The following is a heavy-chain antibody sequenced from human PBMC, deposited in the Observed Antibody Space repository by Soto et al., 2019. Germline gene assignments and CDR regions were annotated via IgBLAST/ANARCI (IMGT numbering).Heavy chain of an antibody. D-gene: IGHD4-17*01. CDR2: IKQDGSEK. V-gene: IGHV3-7*01. Sequence: GGSLRLSCAASGFTFSSYWMSWVRQAPGKGLEWVANIKQDGSEKYYVDSVKGRFTISRDNAKNSLYLQMNSLIAEDTAVYYCARDLPRSTVTTGWRKKYYYYYMDVWGKGTTVTVSS. J-gene: IGHJ6*03. CDR3: ARDLPRSTVTTGWRKKYYYYYMDV. CDR1: GFTFSSYW.